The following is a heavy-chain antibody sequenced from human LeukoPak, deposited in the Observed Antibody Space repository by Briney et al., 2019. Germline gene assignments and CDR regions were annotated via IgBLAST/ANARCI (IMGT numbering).Heavy chain of an antibody. CDR3: ARDPPLRYDSSGYYQDY. Sequence: SETLSLTCTVSGGSISTYFWSWIRQPPGKGLEWIGYVYYSGSTSYNPSLKSRVTISVDTPKNQFSLKVTSVTAADTAVYYCARDPPLRYDSSGYYQDYWGQGTLVTVSS. CDR2: VYYSGST. J-gene: IGHJ4*02. D-gene: IGHD3-22*01. V-gene: IGHV4-59*01. CDR1: GGSISTYF.